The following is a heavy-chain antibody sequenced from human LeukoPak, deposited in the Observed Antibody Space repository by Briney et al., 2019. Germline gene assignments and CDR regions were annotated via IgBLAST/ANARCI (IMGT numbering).Heavy chain of an antibody. D-gene: IGHD2-2*02. J-gene: IGHJ6*02. CDR3: ARGVPYSVVPAAILAYYYYGMDV. CDR2: MNPNSGNT. CDR1: GYTFTSYD. V-gene: IGHV1-8*01. Sequence: SVKVSCKASGYTFTSYDINWVRQATGQGLEWMGWMNPNSGNTGYAQKFQGRVTMTRNTSISTAYMELSSLRSEDTAVYYCARGVPYSVVPAAILAYYYYGMDVWGQGTTVTVSS.